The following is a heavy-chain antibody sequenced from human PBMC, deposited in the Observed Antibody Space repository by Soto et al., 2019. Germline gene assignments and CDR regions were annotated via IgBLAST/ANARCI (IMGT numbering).Heavy chain of an antibody. CDR2: IKQDGSEK. J-gene: IGHJ4*02. CDR3: ARVMASNGVPTLYYFDY. CDR1: GFTFSSYW. V-gene: IGHV3-7*03. Sequence: GGSLRLSCAASGFTFSSYWMSWVRQAPGKGLEWVANIKQDGSEKYYVDSVKGRFTISRDNAKNSLYLQMNSLRAEDTALYHCARVMASNGVPTLYYFDYWGQGTLVTVSS. D-gene: IGHD4-17*01.